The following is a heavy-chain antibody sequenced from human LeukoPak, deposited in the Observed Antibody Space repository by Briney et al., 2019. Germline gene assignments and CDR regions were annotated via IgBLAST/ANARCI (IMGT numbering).Heavy chain of an antibody. CDR1: GFTFSNYA. V-gene: IGHV4-59*08. CDR2: IYYSGIT. CDR3: ARVEESGWLANNCFDP. J-gene: IGHJ5*02. D-gene: IGHD3-16*01. Sequence: GSLRLSCAASGFTFSNYAMSWVRQAPGKGLEWIGNIYYSGITSYNPSLQSRVTISVDTSKNQFSLNLSSVTAADTAVYYCARVEESGWLANNCFDPWGQGTLVTVSS.